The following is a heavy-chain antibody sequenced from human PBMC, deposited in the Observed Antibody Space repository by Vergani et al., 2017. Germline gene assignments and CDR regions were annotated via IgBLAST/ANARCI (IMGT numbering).Heavy chain of an antibody. CDR1: GFTVSSNY. V-gene: IGHV3-66*01. CDR3: ARERITIFGSYYYYYYGMDV. Sequence: EVQLVESGGGLVQPGGSLRLSCAASGFTVSSNYMSWVRQAPGKGLEWVSVIYSGGSTYYADSVKGRFTISRDNSKNTLYLQMNSLRAEDTAVYYCARERITIFGSYYYYYYGMDVGGQGTTVTVSS. J-gene: IGHJ6*02. CDR2: IYSGGST. D-gene: IGHD3-3*01.